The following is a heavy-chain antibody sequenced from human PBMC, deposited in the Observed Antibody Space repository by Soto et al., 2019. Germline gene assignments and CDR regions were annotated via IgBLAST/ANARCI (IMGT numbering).Heavy chain of an antibody. CDR3: AREHSGSYYTLFDY. V-gene: IGHV1-69*13. D-gene: IGHD1-26*01. J-gene: IGHJ4*02. Sequence: SVKVSCKASGGTFSSYAISWVRQAPGQGLEWMGGIIPIFGTANYAQKFQGRVTITADESTSTAYMELSSLRSEDMAVYYCAREHSGSYYTLFDYWGQGTLVTVSS. CDR2: IIPIFGTA. CDR1: GGTFSSYA.